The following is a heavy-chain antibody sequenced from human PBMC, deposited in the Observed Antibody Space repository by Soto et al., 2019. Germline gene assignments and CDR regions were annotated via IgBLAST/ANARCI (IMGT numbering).Heavy chain of an antibody. D-gene: IGHD3-10*01. CDR2: TYYRSKWYN. Sequence: PSQTLSLTCAISGDSVSSNSAAWNWIRQSPSIGLEWLGRTYYRSKWYNDYAVSVKSRITINPDTSKNQFSLRLNSVTPEDTAVYYCARGKRYYGSGSYGPIYYYYGMDVWGQGTTDTVSS. CDR1: GDSVSSNSAA. V-gene: IGHV6-1*01. J-gene: IGHJ6*02. CDR3: ARGKRYYGSGSYGPIYYYYGMDV.